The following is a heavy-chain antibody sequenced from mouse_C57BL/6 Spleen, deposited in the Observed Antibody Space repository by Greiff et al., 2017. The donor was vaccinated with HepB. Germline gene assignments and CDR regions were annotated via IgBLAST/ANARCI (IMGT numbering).Heavy chain of an antibody. CDR3: ARYPGFAY. J-gene: IGHJ3*01. CDR1: GYAFSSSW. CDR2: IYPGDGDT. Sequence: VKLQESGPELVKPGASVKISCKASGYAFSSSWMNWVKQRPGKGLEWIGRIYPGDGDTNYNGKFKGKATLTADKSSSTAYMQLSSLTSEDSAVYFCARYPGFAYWGQGTLVTVSA. V-gene: IGHV1-82*01.